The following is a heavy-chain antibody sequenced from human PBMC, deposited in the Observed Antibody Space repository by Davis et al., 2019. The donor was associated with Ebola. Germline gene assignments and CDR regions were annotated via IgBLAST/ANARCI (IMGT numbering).Heavy chain of an antibody. CDR3: ARAQFPTTSDH. CDR2: INPHNGNT. V-gene: IGHV1-18*04. CDR1: GDTFRTYT. J-gene: IGHJ4*02. Sequence: AASVKVSCKASGDTFRTYTVAWVRQTPGQGLEWMGWINPHNGNTNYAQNVQGRVTMTTDTSTSTAYMEVGSLRSDDTAVYYCARAQFPTTSDHWGQGTLVTVSS. D-gene: IGHD1-1*01.